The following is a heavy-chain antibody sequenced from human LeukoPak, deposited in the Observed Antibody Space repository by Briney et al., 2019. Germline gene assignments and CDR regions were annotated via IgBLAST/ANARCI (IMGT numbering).Heavy chain of an antibody. CDR2: INPNSGGT. CDR3: ARTSLTIFGGGYYYGMDV. Sequence: ASVKVSCKASGYTFTGYYMHWVRQAPGQGLEWMGRINPNSGGTNYAQKFQGRVTMTRDTSISTAYMELSRLRSDDTAVYYCARTSLTIFGGGYYYGMDVWGQGTTVTVSS. J-gene: IGHJ6*02. D-gene: IGHD3-3*01. CDR1: GYTFTGYY. V-gene: IGHV1-2*06.